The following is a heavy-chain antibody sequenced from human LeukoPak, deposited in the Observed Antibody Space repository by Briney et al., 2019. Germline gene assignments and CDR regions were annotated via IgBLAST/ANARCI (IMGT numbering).Heavy chain of an antibody. D-gene: IGHD6-13*01. Sequence: GGSLRLSCAASGFTFSSYAMSWVRQAPEKGLEWVSSISGSGGTTYYADSVKGRFTISRDNSKNTLYLQMNSLRAEDTAVYYCARDIAAAGDAFDIWGQGTMVTVSS. CDR1: GFTFSSYA. V-gene: IGHV3-23*01. CDR2: ISGSGGTT. CDR3: ARDIAAAGDAFDI. J-gene: IGHJ3*02.